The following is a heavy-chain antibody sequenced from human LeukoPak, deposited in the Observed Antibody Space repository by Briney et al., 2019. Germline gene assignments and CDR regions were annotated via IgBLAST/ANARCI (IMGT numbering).Heavy chain of an antibody. CDR2: IRYDGSNK. V-gene: IGHV3-30*02. CDR1: GFTFSSYG. D-gene: IGHD3-10*01. CDR3: AKDLLWFGESHQPYFDY. J-gene: IGHJ4*02. Sequence: GGSLRLSCAASGFTFSSYGMHWVRQAPGKGLEWVAFIRYDGSNKYYADSVKGRFTISRDNSKNTLYLQMNSLRAEDTAVYYCAKDLLWFGESHQPYFDYWGQGTLVTVSS.